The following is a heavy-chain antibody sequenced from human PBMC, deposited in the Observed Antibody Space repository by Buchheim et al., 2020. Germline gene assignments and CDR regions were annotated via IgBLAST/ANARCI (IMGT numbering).Heavy chain of an antibody. V-gene: IGHV5-10-1*01. Sequence: EVQLVQSGAEVKKPGESLRISCKGSGYSFTSYWISWVRQMPGTGLEWMGRIDPSDSYTNYSPSFQGHVTISPDKSISPDYPQWSSLNASDTAMYYCARGYPLLQYDYWVQGTL. CDR3: ARGYPLLQYDY. CDR2: IDPSDSYT. D-gene: IGHD5-24*01. CDR1: GYSFTSYW. J-gene: IGHJ4*02.